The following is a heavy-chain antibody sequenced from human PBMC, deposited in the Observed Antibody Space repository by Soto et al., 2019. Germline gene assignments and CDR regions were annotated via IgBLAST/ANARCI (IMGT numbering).Heavy chain of an antibody. V-gene: IGHV4-30-2*01. CDR1: GGSISSGGYS. Sequence: SETLSLTCAVSGGSISSGGYSWSWIRQPPGKGLEWIGYIYHSGSTYYNPSLKSRVTISVDRSKNQFSLKLSSVTAADTAVYYCAREWELLGGFDYWGQGTLVTVSS. D-gene: IGHD1-26*01. J-gene: IGHJ4*02. CDR2: IYHSGST. CDR3: AREWELLGGFDY.